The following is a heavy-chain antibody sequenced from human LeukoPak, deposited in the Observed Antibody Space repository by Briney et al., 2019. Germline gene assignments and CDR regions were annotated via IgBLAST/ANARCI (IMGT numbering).Heavy chain of an antibody. CDR3: TRDASVGATGGWFDP. CDR2: VSSSGAAV. J-gene: IGHJ5*02. CDR1: GFSFSDYY. Sequence: PGGSLRLSCAASGFSFSDYYMSWIRQSPGKGLEWLSYVSSSGAAVHYADSVKGRSTISRDNAKKSLYLQMDSLTAEDTALYYCTRDASVGATGGWFDPWGQGTQVTVSS. D-gene: IGHD1-26*01. V-gene: IGHV3-11*01.